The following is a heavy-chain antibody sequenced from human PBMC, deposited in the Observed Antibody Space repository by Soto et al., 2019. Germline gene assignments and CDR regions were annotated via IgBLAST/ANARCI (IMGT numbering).Heavy chain of an antibody. D-gene: IGHD6-6*01. CDR2: IYPGDSDT. Sequence: GESLKISCKGSGYSFTSYWIGWVRQMPGKGLEWMGIIYPGDSDTRYSPSFQGQATISADKSISTAYLQWSSLKASDTAMYYCARRASSSSYYYGMDVWGQGTTVTVSS. CDR1: GYSFTSYW. V-gene: IGHV5-51*01. J-gene: IGHJ6*02. CDR3: ARRASSSSYYYGMDV.